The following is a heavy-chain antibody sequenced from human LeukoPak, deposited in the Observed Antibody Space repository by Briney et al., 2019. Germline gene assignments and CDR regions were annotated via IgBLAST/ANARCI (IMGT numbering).Heavy chain of an antibody. V-gene: IGHV5-51*01. Sequence: GASLKISCKGSGYIFTSYWIGWGRQLPGKGLEWMGIIYPGDSDTRYSPSFQGQVTISADKSISTAYLQWSSLKASDTAMYYCARQDYDILIGDYWGQGTLVTVSS. CDR1: GYIFTSYW. CDR2: IYPGDSDT. CDR3: ARQDYDILIGDY. J-gene: IGHJ4*02. D-gene: IGHD3-9*01.